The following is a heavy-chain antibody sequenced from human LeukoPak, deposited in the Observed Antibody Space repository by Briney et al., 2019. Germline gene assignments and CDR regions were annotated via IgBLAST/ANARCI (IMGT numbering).Heavy chain of an antibody. CDR3: ARHPNYYGSG. CDR1: GFTFSHYYM. D-gene: IGHD3-10*01. J-gene: IGHJ4*02. V-gene: IGHV4-4*01. Sequence: GSLRLSCAASGFTFSHYYMSWVRQAPGKGLEWIGQIYHSGTTNYNPSLKSRVSISVDESKNQFSLNLTSVTAADTAVYFCARHPNYYGSGWGQGIQVTVSS. CDR2: IYHSGTT.